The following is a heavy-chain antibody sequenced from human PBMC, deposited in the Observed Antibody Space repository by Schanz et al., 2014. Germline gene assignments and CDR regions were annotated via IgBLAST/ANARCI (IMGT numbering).Heavy chain of an antibody. CDR1: GFTFSSYG. J-gene: IGHJ4*02. V-gene: IGHV3-30*18. CDR3: AKDSTHIDIVLVPTAIDY. Sequence: QVQLVESGGGVVQPGRSLRLSCAASGFTFSSYGMHWVRQAPGKGLEWVAAMSYDGSIKYYGDSVKGRFTISRDNSKNTLYLHMNSLRSEDTAVYYCAKDSTHIDIVLVPTAIDYCGQGTLVTVSS. D-gene: IGHD2-2*01. CDR2: MSYDGSIK.